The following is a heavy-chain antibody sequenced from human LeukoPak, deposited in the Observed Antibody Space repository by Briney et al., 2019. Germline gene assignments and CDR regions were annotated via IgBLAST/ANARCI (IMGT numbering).Heavy chain of an antibody. Sequence: GGSLRLSCAASGFTFSSYGMHWVRQAPGKGLEWVAVIWYDGSNKYYADSVKGRFTISRDNSKNTLYPQMNSLRAEDTAVYYCARSPISSWGIDYWGQGTLVTVSS. J-gene: IGHJ4*02. CDR2: IWYDGSNK. V-gene: IGHV3-33*01. CDR3: ARSPISSWGIDY. D-gene: IGHD6-13*01. CDR1: GFTFSSYG.